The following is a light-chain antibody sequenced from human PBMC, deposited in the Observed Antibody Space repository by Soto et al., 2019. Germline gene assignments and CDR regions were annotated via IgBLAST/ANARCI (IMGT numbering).Light chain of an antibody. V-gene: IGKV1-39*01. CDR2: AAS. CDR3: QQSYSTPYT. J-gene: IGKJ2*01. CDR1: QSISRN. Sequence: DIQMTQSPSSLSASVGDRVTITCRASQSISRNLNWYQQKPGKAPKLLIYAASSLQSGVPSRFSGSGSGTDFTLTISSLQPEDFATYYCQQSYSTPYTFGQGTKVEIK.